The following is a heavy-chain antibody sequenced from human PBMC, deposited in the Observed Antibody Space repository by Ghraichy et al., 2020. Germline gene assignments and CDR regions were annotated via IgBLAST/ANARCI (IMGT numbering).Heavy chain of an antibody. J-gene: IGHJ4*02. V-gene: IGHV3-21*01. CDR2: ISSSSSYI. Sequence: LSLTCAASGFTFSSYSMNWVRQAPGKGLEWVSSISSSSSYIYYADSVKGRFTISRDNAKNSLYLQMNSLRAEDTAVYYCASLPGPADLHRDYWGQGTLVTVSS. CDR3: ASLPGPADLHRDY. D-gene: IGHD1-14*01. CDR1: GFTFSSYS.